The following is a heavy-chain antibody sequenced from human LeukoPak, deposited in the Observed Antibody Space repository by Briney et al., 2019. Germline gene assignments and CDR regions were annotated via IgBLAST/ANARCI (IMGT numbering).Heavy chain of an antibody. CDR3: ARRKPDIVDTGGCFDY. CDR2: IYPGDSDT. Sequence: GESLKISCKGSGYSFTSYWIGWVRQMPGKGLEWMGIIYPGDSDTRYSPSFQGQVTISADKSISTAYLQWSSLKASDTAMYYCARRKPDIVDTGGCFDYWGQGTLVTVSS. CDR1: GYSFTSYW. V-gene: IGHV5-51*01. D-gene: IGHD5-12*01. J-gene: IGHJ4*02.